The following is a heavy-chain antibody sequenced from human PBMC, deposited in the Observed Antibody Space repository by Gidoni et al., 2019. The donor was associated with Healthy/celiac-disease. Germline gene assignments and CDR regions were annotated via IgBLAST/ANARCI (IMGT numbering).Heavy chain of an antibody. D-gene: IGHD4-17*01. Sequence: EVQLLESGGGLVQPGGSLRLSWAASGFTFSSYAMRWGRQAPGKGLEWVSAISGSGGSTYYADSVKGRFTISRDNSKNTLYLQMNSLRAEDTAVYYCAKDILRARLAFDIWGQGTMVTVSS. CDR3: AKDILRARLAFDI. V-gene: IGHV3-23*01. J-gene: IGHJ3*02. CDR2: ISGSGGST. CDR1: GFTFSSYA.